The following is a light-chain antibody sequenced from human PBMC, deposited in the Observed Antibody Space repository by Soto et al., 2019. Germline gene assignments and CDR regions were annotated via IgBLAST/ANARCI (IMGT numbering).Light chain of an antibody. J-gene: IGKJ2*01. Sequence: DIQMTQSPSTVSASVGDGVTITCRASQSISTWLAWYQQKPGKAPKLLIYDASTLESGVPSGFSGSGSGTEFTLAISSLQPDDFSTSYCQQYNSYPSTFGQGTKREI. CDR1: QSISTW. CDR2: DAS. CDR3: QQYNSYPST. V-gene: IGKV1-5*01.